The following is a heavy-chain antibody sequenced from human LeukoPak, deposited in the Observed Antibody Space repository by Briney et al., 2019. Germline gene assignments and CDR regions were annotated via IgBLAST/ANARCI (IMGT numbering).Heavy chain of an antibody. CDR2: ISGSGGST. Sequence: GGSLRLSCAVSGFTFSNYAMSWVRQAPGKGLEWVSAISGSGGSTYYADSVKGRFTISRDNSKNTLYLQMNSLRAEDTAVYYCTGDSGIYWSNYFVYWGQGTLVTVSS. V-gene: IGHV3-23*01. CDR3: TGDSGIYWSNYFVY. CDR1: GFTFSNYA. J-gene: IGHJ4*02. D-gene: IGHD1-26*01.